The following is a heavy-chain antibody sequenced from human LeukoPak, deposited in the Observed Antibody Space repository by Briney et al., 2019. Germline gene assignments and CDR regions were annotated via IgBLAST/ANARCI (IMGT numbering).Heavy chain of an antibody. Sequence: PSETLSLTCTVSGGSISSGGYYWSWIRQPPGKGLEWIGYIYHSGSTYYNPSLKSRVTISVDRSKNQFSLKLSSVTAADTAVYYCARGVGYSYGLGVYFDYWGQGTLVTVSS. V-gene: IGHV4-30-2*01. D-gene: IGHD5-18*01. J-gene: IGHJ4*02. CDR1: GGSISSGGYY. CDR2: IYHSGST. CDR3: ARGVGYSYGLGVYFDY.